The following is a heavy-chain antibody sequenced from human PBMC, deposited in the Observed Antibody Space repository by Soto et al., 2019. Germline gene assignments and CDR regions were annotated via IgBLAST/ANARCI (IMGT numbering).Heavy chain of an antibody. D-gene: IGHD3-10*01. V-gene: IGHV3-30*18. CDR2: ISYDGSNK. CDR1: RFIFKNYG. J-gene: IGHJ6*02. CDR3: AKEESTYGPYYSVDV. Sequence: GSLRLSCAASRFIFKNYGMHWVRQAPGKGLEWVAVISYDGSNKYYVDSVKGRFTISRDNSKNTLYLQMNSLRPEDTAVYYCAKEESTYGPYYSVDVWGLGTTVTVSS.